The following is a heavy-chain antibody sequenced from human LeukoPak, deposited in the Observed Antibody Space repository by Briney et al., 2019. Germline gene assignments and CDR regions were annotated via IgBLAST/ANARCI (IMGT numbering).Heavy chain of an antibody. Sequence: SETLSLTCTVSGSSISDYYWSWIRQSPGKGLKWIGCIQNRGSTNYNPSLKSRVAISVDTSKNQFSLKLSSVPAADTAVYYCARGRGYNSNSLRSFDYWGQGTLVTVSS. J-gene: IGHJ4*02. V-gene: IGHV4-59*01. CDR2: IQNRGST. CDR1: GSSISDYY. D-gene: IGHD4-11*01. CDR3: ARGRGYNSNSLRSFDY.